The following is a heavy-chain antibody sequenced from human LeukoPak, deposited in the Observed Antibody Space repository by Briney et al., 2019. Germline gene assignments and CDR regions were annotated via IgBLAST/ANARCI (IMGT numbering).Heavy chain of an antibody. CDR2: IIPIFGTA. V-gene: IGHV1-69*06. D-gene: IGHD3-10*01. CDR3: ARVTTMVRGGDDAFDI. J-gene: IGHJ3*02. Sequence: GASVKVSCKASGGTFSSYAISWVRQAPGQGLEWMGGIIPIFGTANYAQKFQGRVTITADKSTSTAYMELSSLRSDDTAVYYCARVTTMVRGGDDAFDIWGQGTMVTVSS. CDR1: GGTFSSYA.